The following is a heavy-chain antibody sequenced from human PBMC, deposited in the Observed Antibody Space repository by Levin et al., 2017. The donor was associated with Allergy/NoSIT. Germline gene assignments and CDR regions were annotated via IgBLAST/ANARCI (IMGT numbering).Heavy chain of an antibody. Sequence: TGGSLRLSCAASGFTFSSYSMNWVRQAPGKGLEWVSSISSSSSYIYYADSVKGRFTISRDNAKNSLYLQMNSLRAEDTAVYYCARDLAAAYDYWGQGTLVTVSS. CDR3: ARDLAAAYDY. J-gene: IGHJ4*02. CDR2: ISSSSSYI. D-gene: IGHD6-13*01. V-gene: IGHV3-21*01. CDR1: GFTFSSYS.